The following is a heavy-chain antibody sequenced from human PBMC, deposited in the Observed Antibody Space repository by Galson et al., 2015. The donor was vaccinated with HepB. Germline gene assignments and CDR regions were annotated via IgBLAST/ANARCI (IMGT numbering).Heavy chain of an antibody. D-gene: IGHD2-2*01. J-gene: IGHJ4*02. Sequence: SLRLSCAASGITFSTFPMSWVRQAPGEGLEWVSSMSGSGGSTYYADSVKGRFTISRDNSKNTLYLQMNSLRAEDTALYYCATDIVVVPSAKGDVDYWGQGTLVTVSS. V-gene: IGHV3-23*01. CDR2: MSGSGGST. CDR3: ATDIVVVPSAKGDVDY. CDR1: GITFSTFP.